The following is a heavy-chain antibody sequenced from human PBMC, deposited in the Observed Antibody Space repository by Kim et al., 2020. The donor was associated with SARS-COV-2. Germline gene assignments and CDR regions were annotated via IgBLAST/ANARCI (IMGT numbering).Heavy chain of an antibody. Sequence: GGSLRLSCAASGFTVSSNYMSWVRQAPGKGLEWVSVIYSGGSTYYADSVKGRFTISRDNSKNTLYLQMNSLRAEDTAVYYCAREGITMVREAEVLDYYGMDVWGQGTTVTVSS. CDR2: IYSGGST. D-gene: IGHD3-10*01. V-gene: IGHV3-53*01. CDR1: GFTVSSNY. J-gene: IGHJ6*02. CDR3: AREGITMVREAEVLDYYGMDV.